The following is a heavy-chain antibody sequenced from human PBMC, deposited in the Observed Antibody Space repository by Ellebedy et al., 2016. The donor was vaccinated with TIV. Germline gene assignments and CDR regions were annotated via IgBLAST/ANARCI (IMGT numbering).Heavy chain of an antibody. CDR3: ARVGSKNFYSGYYYFDY. J-gene: IGHJ4*02. CDR1: GGSISSYY. Sequence: MPSETLSLTCTVYGGSISSYYWSWIRQPAGKGMEWIGRIYTSGSTNYNPSLKSRVTMSVDTSTNQFSLKLSSVTAADPAVYYCARVGSKNFYSGYYYFDYWGQGTLVTVSS. D-gene: IGHD5-12*01. CDR2: IYTSGST. V-gene: IGHV4-4*07.